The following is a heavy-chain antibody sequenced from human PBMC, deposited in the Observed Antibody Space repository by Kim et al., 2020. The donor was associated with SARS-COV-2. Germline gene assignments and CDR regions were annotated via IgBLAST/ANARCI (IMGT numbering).Heavy chain of an antibody. J-gene: IGHJ1*01. CDR1: GGSFSGYY. V-gene: IGHV4-34*01. CDR3: AGGVSSPTPTTLQYFQH. Sequence: SETLSLTCAVYGGSFSGYYWSWIRQPPGKGLEWIGEINHSGSTNYNPSLKSRVTISVDTSKNQFSLKLSSVTAADTAVYYCAGGVSSPTPTTLQYFQHWGQGTLVTVSS. D-gene: IGHD6-13*01. CDR2: INHSGST.